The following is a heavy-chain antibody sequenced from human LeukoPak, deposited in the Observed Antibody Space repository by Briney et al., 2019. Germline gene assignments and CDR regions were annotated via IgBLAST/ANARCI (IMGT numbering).Heavy chain of an antibody. CDR1: GGTFSSYA. Sequence: SVKVSCKASGGTFSSYAISWVRQAPGQGLEWMGGIIPIFGTANYAHKFQGRVTITADKSTSTDYLELSSLRSEDTAGYYCATIPYYDFWSGYVPRGKDYFDYWGQGNLVTVSS. V-gene: IGHV1-69*06. J-gene: IGHJ4*02. CDR3: ATIPYYDFWSGYVPRGKDYFDY. CDR2: IIPIFGTA. D-gene: IGHD3-3*01.